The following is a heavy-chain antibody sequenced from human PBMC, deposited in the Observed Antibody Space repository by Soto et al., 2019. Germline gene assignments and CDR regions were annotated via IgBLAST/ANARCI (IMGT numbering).Heavy chain of an antibody. CDR3: TTEGNYDDYGANWFDP. Sequence: GGSLRLSCAASGFTFSNAWMSWVRQAPGKGLEWVGRIKSKTDGGTTDYAAPVKGRFTISMDDSKNTLYLQMNSLKTEDTAVYYCTTEGNYDDYGANWFDPWGQGTLVTVSS. D-gene: IGHD4-17*01. CDR1: GFTFSNAW. J-gene: IGHJ5*02. CDR2: IKSKTDGGTT. V-gene: IGHV3-15*01.